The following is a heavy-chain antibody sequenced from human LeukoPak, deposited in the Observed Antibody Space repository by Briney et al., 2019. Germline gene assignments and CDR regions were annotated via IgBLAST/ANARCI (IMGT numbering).Heavy chain of an antibody. D-gene: IGHD6-6*01. CDR3: ARGGGIAARPYYFDY. J-gene: IGHJ4*02. V-gene: IGHV4-34*01. Sequence: PSETLSLTCAVYGGSFSGYYWSWIRQPPGKGLEWIGEINHSGSTSYNPSLKSRVTISVDTSKNQFSLKLSSVTAADTAVYYCARGGGIAARPYYFDYWGQGTLVTVSS. CDR1: GGSFSGYY. CDR2: INHSGST.